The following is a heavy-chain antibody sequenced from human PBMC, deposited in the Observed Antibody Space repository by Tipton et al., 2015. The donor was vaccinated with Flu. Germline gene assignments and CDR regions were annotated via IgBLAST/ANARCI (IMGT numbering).Heavy chain of an antibody. CDR1: GGSISSGGYS. Sequence: TLSLTCAVSGGSISSGGYSWSWIRQPPGKGLEWIGYIYHSGSTYYNPSLKSRVTISVDRSKNQFSLKLSSVTAADTAVYYCARDRFLIAARPGGGYYYYGMDVWGQGTTVTVPS. CDR3: ARDRFLIAARPGGGYYYYGMDV. J-gene: IGHJ6*02. D-gene: IGHD6-6*01. V-gene: IGHV4-30-2*01. CDR2: IYHSGST.